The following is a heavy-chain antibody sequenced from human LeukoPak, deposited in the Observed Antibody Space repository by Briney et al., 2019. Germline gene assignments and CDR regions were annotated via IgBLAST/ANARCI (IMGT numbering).Heavy chain of an antibody. D-gene: IGHD3-22*01. CDR3: ARSPDSSGYWDAFDI. V-gene: IGHV4-59*08. CDR1: GGSISGYY. CDR2: ISYSGSA. Sequence: SETLPLTCTVSGGSISGYYWSWVRQPPGKGLEWIGYISYSGSADYNPSLKSRVTISVDTSKNKFSLKLTSVTAADTAVYYCARSPDSSGYWDAFDIWGQGTMVTVS. J-gene: IGHJ3*02.